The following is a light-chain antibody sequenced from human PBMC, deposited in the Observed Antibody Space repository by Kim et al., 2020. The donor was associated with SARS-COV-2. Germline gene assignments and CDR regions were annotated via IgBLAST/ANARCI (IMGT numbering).Light chain of an antibody. CDR2: AAS. V-gene: IGKV1-9*01. CDR1: QGISTY. CDR3: QQLNSYPRLT. J-gene: IGKJ4*01. Sequence: DIQLTQSPSFLSASVRDRVTNTCRASQGISTYLAWYQQKPGKAPKLLIYAASTLQSGVPSRFSGSGSGTEFTLTISSLQPEDFATYYCQQLNSYPRLTFGGGTKVDIK.